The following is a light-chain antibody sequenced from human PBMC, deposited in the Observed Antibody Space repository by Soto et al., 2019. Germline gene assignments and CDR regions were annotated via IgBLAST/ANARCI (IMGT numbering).Light chain of an antibody. V-gene: IGLV2-14*01. J-gene: IGLJ1*01. CDR3: SSYTTSSNYV. CDR2: EVS. Sequence: QAALTQPASGFGSPGQSSTISCTGTCSDVGSDNFVSWYQQLPGKAPKLMIYEVSNRRSGVSNRFSGSKSGNTASLTISGLQAEDEADYYCSSYTTSSNYVFGSGTKVTIL. CDR1: CSDVGSDNF.